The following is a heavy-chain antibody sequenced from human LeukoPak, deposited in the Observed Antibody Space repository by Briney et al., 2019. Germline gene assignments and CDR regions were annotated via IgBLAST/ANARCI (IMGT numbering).Heavy chain of an antibody. Sequence: SETLSLTCTVSGGSISSSSYYWGWIRQPPGKGLEWIGSIYYSGSTYYNPSLKSRVTISVDTSKNQFSLKLSSVTAADTAVYYCARSLGYCSSTSCYPPNPFDYWGQGTLVTVSS. CDR2: IYYSGST. CDR3: ARSLGYCSSTSCYPPNPFDY. J-gene: IGHJ4*02. CDR1: GGSISSSSYY. V-gene: IGHV4-39*01. D-gene: IGHD2-2*01.